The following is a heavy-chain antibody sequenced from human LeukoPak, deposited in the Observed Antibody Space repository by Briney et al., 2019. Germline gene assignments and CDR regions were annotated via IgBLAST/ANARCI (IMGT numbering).Heavy chain of an antibody. J-gene: IGHJ4*02. Sequence: GGSLRLSCAASGFTVSSNYMSWVRQAPGKGLEWVSVIYSGGSTYYADSVKGRFTISRDNSKNTLYLQMNSLGAEDTAVYYCARDLSGIAVAGMRYYFDYWGQGTLVTVSS. D-gene: IGHD6-19*01. CDR3: ARDLSGIAVAGMRYYFDY. CDR1: GFTVSSNY. V-gene: IGHV3-66*02. CDR2: IYSGGST.